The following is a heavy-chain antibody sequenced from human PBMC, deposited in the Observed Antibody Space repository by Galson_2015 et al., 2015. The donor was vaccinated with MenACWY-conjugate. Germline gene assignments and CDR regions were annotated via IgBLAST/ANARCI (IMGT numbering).Heavy chain of an antibody. J-gene: IGHJ4*02. CDR3: AQGGPYSTSQFDC. CDR2: ISASAAST. CDR1: GFTFSSFS. Sequence: SLRLSCAASGFTFSSFSMNWVRQAPGKGLEWVSTISASAASTYYADYVKGRFTISRDNSKNTLYLQMNSLRAADTALYYCAQGGPYSTSQFDCWGQGTLVTVSS. D-gene: IGHD6-13*01. V-gene: IGHV3-23*01.